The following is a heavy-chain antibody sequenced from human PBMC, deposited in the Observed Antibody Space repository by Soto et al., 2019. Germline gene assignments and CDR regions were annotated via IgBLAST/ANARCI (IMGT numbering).Heavy chain of an antibody. CDR3: ATDPSPDYDSPHWASNRFDP. Sequence: QVQLVESGGGVVQPGRSLRLSCATSGFTFSTSALHWIRQAPGKGLEWLAVLSYDGRGAFYADSVKGRFVISRDNSKNTLYLQINSLRPEDTAVYYCATDPSPDYDSPHWASNRFDPWGQGTLVTVSS. J-gene: IGHJ5*02. D-gene: IGHD3-9*01. CDR2: LSYDGRGA. CDR1: GFTFSTSA. V-gene: IGHV3-30*09.